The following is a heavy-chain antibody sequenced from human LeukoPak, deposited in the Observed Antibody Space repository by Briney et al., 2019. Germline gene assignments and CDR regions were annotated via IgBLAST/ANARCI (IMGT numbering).Heavy chain of an antibody. CDR3: AREDIVVVVAATGKYYYYYYGMDV. J-gene: IGHJ6*02. Sequence: GGSLRLSCAASGSTFSSYGMHWVRQAPGKGLEWVAVIWYDGSNKYYADSVKGRFTISRDNSKNTLYLQMNSLRAEDTAVYYCAREDIVVVVAATGKYYYYYYGMDVWGQGTTVTVSS. D-gene: IGHD2-15*01. V-gene: IGHV3-33*01. CDR1: GSTFSSYG. CDR2: IWYDGSNK.